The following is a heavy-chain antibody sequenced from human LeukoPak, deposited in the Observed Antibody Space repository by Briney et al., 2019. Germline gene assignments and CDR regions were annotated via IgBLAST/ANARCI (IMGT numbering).Heavy chain of an antibody. D-gene: IGHD3-10*01. CDR3: ARGGITMVRGTYFDY. CDR1: GGSFSGYY. V-gene: IGHV4-34*01. CDR2: INHSGST. Sequence: PSETLSLTCAVYGGSFSGYYWSWIRQPPGKGLEWIGEINHSGSTNYNPSLKSRVTISVDTSKNQLSLKLSSVTAADTAVYYCARGGITMVRGTYFDYWGQGTLVTVSS. J-gene: IGHJ4*02.